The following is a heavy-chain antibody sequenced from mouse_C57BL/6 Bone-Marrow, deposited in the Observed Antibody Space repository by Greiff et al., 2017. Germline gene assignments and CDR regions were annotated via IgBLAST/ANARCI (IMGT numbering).Heavy chain of an antibody. J-gene: IGHJ3*01. V-gene: IGHV1-55*01. Sequence: QVQLKESGAELVKPGASVKMSCKASGYTFTSYWITWVKQRPGQGLEWIGDIYPGSGSTNYNEKFKSKATLTVDTSSSTAYMQLSSLTSEDSAVYYCADDGNGFAYWGQGTLVTVSA. CDR2: IYPGSGST. CDR1: GYTFTSYW. D-gene: IGHD2-3*01. CDR3: ADDGNGFAY.